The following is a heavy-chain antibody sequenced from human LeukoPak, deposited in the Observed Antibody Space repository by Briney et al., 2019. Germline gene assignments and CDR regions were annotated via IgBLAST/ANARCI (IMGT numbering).Heavy chain of an antibody. D-gene: IGHD4-17*01. J-gene: IGHJ6*02. CDR1: GDSVSSNSAA. Sequence: SQTLSLTCAISGDSVSSNSAAWNWIRQSPSRGLEWLGRTYYRSKWYNDYAVSVKSRITINPDTSKNQFSLQLNSVTPEYTAVYYCARLDYGDYVPYYYGMDVWGQGTTVTVSS. CDR2: TYYRSKWYN. CDR3: ARLDYGDYVPYYYGMDV. V-gene: IGHV6-1*01.